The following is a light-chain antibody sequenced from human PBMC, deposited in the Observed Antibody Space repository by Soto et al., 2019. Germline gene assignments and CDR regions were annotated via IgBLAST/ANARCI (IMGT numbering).Light chain of an antibody. V-gene: IGKV3-15*01. Sequence: EIVMTQSPATLSVSPGERATLSCRASQSVSSNLAWYQQKSGQAPSLLIYGSSTRATGIPARFSGSGSGTDFTRTISSLQSEDFAVYYCQHYNNWPRTFGQGTKVEIK. CDR3: QHYNNWPRT. J-gene: IGKJ1*01. CDR1: QSVSSN. CDR2: GSS.